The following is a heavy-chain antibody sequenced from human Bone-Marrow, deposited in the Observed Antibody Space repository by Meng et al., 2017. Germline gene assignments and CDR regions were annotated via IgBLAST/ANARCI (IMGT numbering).Heavy chain of an antibody. V-gene: IGHV3-11*01. CDR2: INIGGSTI. D-gene: IGHD6-13*01. CDR3: ARYRHIAAAGSRGSFDY. Sequence: INIGGSTIYYADSVKGRFTISRDNAKNSLYLQMNSLRAEDTAVYYCARYRHIAAAGSRGSFDYWGQGTLVTVSS. J-gene: IGHJ4*02.